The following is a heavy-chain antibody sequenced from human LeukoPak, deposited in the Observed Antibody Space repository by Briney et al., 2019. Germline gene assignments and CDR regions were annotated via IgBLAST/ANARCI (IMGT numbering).Heavy chain of an antibody. J-gene: IGHJ5*02. Sequence: PSETLSLTCTVSGGSISSSSYYWGWIRQPPGKGLEWIGSIYYSGSTYYNPSLKSRVTISVDTSKNQFSLKLSSVTAADTAVYYCARHPHYGSGSYYKVDWLDPWGQGTLVTVSS. D-gene: IGHD3-10*01. CDR1: GGSISSSSYY. CDR2: IYYSGST. V-gene: IGHV4-39*01. CDR3: ARHPHYGSGSYYKVDWLDP.